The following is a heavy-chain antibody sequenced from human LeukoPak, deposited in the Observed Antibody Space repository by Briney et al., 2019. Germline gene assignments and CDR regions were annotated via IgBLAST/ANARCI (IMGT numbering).Heavy chain of an antibody. J-gene: IGHJ6*02. CDR1: GYTFTSYG. Sequence: ASVKVSCKASGYTFTSYGISWVRQAPGQGLEWMGWISAYNGNTNYAQKLQGRVTMTTDTSTSTAYMELRSLRSDDTAVYYCARDSTAAAGAYYYYGMDVWGQGTTVTVSS. CDR2: ISAYNGNT. CDR3: ARDSTAAAGAYYYYGMDV. V-gene: IGHV1-18*01. D-gene: IGHD6-13*01.